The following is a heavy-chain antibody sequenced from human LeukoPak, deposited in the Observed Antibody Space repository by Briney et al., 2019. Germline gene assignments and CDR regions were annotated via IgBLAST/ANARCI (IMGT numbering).Heavy chain of an antibody. CDR2: ISDTGDDT. J-gene: IGHJ4*02. CDR1: GFTFSSYA. V-gene: IGHV3-23*01. Sequence: GGSLRLSCAASGFTFSSYAMSWVRQAPGKGLEWVSSISDTGDDTYFADSVKGRFSISRDNSKNTLYLQMNGLRVEDTAVYFCAKLIGSSSDIGWGQGTLVTVSS. D-gene: IGHD6-6*01. CDR3: AKLIGSSSDIG.